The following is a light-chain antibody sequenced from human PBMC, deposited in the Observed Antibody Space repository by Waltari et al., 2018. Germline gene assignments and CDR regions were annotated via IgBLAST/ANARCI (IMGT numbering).Light chain of an antibody. CDR2: GAS. Sequence: EIVMTQSPATLSVSPGERPTLSCRASQSVSSNLAWSQQKPGQAPRLLIYGASTRATGIPARFSVSGSGTEFTLTISSLQSEDFAVYYCQQYNNWPRTFGQGTKVEIK. J-gene: IGKJ1*01. V-gene: IGKV3-15*01. CDR1: QSVSSN. CDR3: QQYNNWPRT.